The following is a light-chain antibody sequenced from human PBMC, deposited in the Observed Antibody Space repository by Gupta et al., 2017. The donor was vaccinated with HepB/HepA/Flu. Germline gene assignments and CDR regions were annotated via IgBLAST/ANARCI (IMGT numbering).Light chain of an antibody. Sequence: SSELTQDPAVSVALGQTVRITCQGDSLRSYYASWYQQKPGQAPVLVIYGKNNRPSGIPDRFSGSSSGKTASLNITGAQAEDEADYYCNSRDSSGNQSVFGGGTKLTVL. J-gene: IGLJ2*01. CDR1: SLRSYY. CDR2: GKN. CDR3: NSRDSSGNQSV. V-gene: IGLV3-19*01.